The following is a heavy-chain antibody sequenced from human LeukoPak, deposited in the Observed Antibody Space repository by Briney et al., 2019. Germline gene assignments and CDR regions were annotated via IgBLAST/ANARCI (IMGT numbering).Heavy chain of an antibody. CDR2: TRNDGSNK. J-gene: IGHJ1*01. V-gene: IGHV3-30*02. Sequence: GGSLRLSCAASGFTFSTYGMHWVRQAPGKGLEWVAFTRNDGSNKYYADSVRGRFTISRDNSKNTLYLQMNSLRAEDTAVYYCAKANTGGGSNNLGYFHHWGQGTLDTVSS. CDR1: GFTFSTYG. CDR3: AKANTGGGSNNLGYFHH. D-gene: IGHD3-16*01.